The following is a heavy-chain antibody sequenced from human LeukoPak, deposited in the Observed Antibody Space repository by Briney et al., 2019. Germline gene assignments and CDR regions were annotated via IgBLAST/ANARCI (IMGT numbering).Heavy chain of an antibody. J-gene: IGHJ4*02. D-gene: IGHD3-3*01. Sequence: NPSETLSLTCTVSGGSISSYYWSWIRQPPGKGLEWIGYIYYSGSTNHNPSLKSRVTISVDTSKNQFSLKLSSVTAADTAVYYCARGYDFWSGYYGFDYWGQGTLVTVSS. CDR1: GGSISSYY. CDR3: ARGYDFWSGYYGFDY. CDR2: IYYSGST. V-gene: IGHV4-59*01.